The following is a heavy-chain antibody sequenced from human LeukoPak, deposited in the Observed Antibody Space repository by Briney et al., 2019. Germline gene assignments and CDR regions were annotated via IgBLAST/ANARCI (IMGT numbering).Heavy chain of an antibody. D-gene: IGHD6-19*01. CDR1: GGSISSSNYY. V-gene: IGHV4-39*02. J-gene: IGHJ5*02. Sequence: SETLSLTCTVSGGSISSSNYYWAWIRQPPGKGLEWIGTIYYSGNTYYNPSLKSRVTLSVDTSKNHFSLRLSSVTGADTAVYYCARYRYSSGWPNWFDPWGQGTLVTVSS. CDR3: ARYRYSSGWPNWFDP. CDR2: IYYSGNT.